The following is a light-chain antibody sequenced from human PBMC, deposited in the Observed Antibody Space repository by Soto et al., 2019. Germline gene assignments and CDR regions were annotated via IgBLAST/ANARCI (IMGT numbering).Light chain of an antibody. CDR1: QSIGRW. CDR3: QQYNSYYLT. Sequence: DIQMTQSPSTLSASIGDRVSITCRASQSIGRWMAWYQQKAGKAPKLLIYGASRLESGVPSRFSGSGSGTEFTLAISGLQSDDFATYYCQQYNSYYLTFGQGTKVEIK. J-gene: IGKJ1*01. CDR2: GAS. V-gene: IGKV1-5*01.